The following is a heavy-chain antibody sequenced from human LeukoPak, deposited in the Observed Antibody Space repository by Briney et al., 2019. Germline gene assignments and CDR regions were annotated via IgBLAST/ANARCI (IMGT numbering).Heavy chain of an antibody. CDR1: GYSIGSDFY. V-gene: IGHV4-38-2*02. D-gene: IGHD1-26*01. Sequence: TASETLSLTCAVSGYSIGSDFYWGWIRQTPGKGLEWIGSVSHNTGASYNPSFKSRVTISLDTSKNHFSLTLTSVTAADTAVYFCARELGWGHNYYYMDVWGKGTTVAVSS. CDR3: ARELGWGHNYYYMDV. CDR2: VSHNTGA. J-gene: IGHJ6*03.